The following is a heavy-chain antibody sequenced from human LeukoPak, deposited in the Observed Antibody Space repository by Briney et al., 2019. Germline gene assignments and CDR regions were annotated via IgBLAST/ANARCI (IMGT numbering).Heavy chain of an antibody. CDR2: ISYDGSNK. CDR3: AGDRDYYVFWSGYFWGKTWFAP. CDR1: GSTFSSYA. D-gene: IGHD3-3*01. J-gene: IGHJ5*02. Sequence: GRSLRLSCAASGSTFSSYAMHWVRQAPGKGLEWVAVISYDGSNKYYADSVKGRFTISRDNSKNTLYLQMNSLRAEDTAVYYCAGDRDYYVFWSGYFWGKTWFAPGGQETLFTVSS. V-gene: IGHV3-30-3*01.